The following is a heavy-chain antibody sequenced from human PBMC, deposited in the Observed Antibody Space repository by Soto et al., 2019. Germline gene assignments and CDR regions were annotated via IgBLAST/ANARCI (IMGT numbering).Heavy chain of an antibody. CDR3: ARWGKYYYDSSGSPRYYGMDV. CDR1: GGSISSYY. D-gene: IGHD3-22*01. CDR2: IYYSGST. V-gene: IGHV4-59*01. Sequence: SETLSLTCTVSGGSISSYYWSWIRQPPGKGLEWIGYIYYSGSTNYNPSLKSRVTISVDTSKNQLSLKLSSVTAADTAVYYCARWGKYYYDSSGSPRYYGMDVWGQGTTVTVSS. J-gene: IGHJ6*02.